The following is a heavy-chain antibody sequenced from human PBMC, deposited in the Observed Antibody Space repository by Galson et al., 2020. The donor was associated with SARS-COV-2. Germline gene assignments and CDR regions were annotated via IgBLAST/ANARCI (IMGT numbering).Heavy chain of an antibody. J-gene: IGHJ6*02. D-gene: IGHD6-6*01. Sequence: GGSLRLSCAASGLIVSSSYMSWVRQAPGNGLEWVSIIYRGGNTYYADSVKGRFTISRDNSKTTLYLQMNSLRPEDTAVYFCARRMTSSWGMDVWGQGTTVTVSS. CDR3: ARRMTSSWGMDV. V-gene: IGHV3-66*02. CDR1: GLIVSSSY. CDR2: IYRGGNT.